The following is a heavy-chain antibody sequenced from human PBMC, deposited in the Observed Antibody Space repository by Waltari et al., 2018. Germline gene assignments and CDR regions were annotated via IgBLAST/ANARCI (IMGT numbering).Heavy chain of an antibody. Sequence: QVQLVQSGAEVKRPGASVKVPCKASGYTFTGYAMHWVRLVPGQRLEGRGWINAANGNTKYSQKCQGSVTLPRDTLVSPAYLELSSLRPEDTAVYYCTREMAAAGTWYFDYWGQGTLVTVSS. V-gene: IGHV1-3*01. J-gene: IGHJ4*02. CDR2: INAANGNT. D-gene: IGHD6-13*01. CDR3: TREMAAAGTWYFDY. CDR1: GYTFTGYA.